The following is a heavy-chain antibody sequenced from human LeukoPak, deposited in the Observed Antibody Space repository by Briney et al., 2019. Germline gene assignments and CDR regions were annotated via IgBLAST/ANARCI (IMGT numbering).Heavy chain of an antibody. CDR3: ARERILYYYDTSGSNLDN. Sequence: ASVKVSCKASGYTFTSYGISWVRQAPGQGLEWMGWISAYNGNTNYAQKLQGSVTMTTDTSTSTAYMELRSLRSDDTAVYYCARERILYYYDTSGSNLDNWGQGTLVTVSS. V-gene: IGHV1-18*01. J-gene: IGHJ4*02. D-gene: IGHD3-22*01. CDR1: GYTFTSYG. CDR2: ISAYNGNT.